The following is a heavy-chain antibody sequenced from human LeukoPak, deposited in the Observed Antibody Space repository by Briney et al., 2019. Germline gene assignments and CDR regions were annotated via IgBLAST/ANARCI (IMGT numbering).Heavy chain of an antibody. CDR3: ARDNWIQLWLRAGMDV. J-gene: IGHJ6*02. Sequence: GGSLRLSCPASGFTFSSYSMNWVRQALGKGLEWVSPISSSSSYIYNADSVKGRFTNSRDNAKNSLYLQMNSLRAEDTAVYYCARDNWIQLWLRAGMDVWGQGTTVTVSS. D-gene: IGHD5-18*01. CDR2: ISSSSSYI. CDR1: GFTFSSYS. V-gene: IGHV3-21*01.